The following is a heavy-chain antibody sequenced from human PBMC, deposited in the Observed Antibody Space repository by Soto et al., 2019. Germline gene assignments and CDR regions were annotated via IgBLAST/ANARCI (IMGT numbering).Heavy chain of an antibody. Sequence: GGSLRLSCAASGFSFSDSYMSWIRQAPGKGLEWVSYISRGGSVIYYADSVKGRFTISRDDAKNSLYLQMNSLRAEDTAIYYCASDSHAVDLGYWGQVTLVTVSS. CDR1: GFSFSDSY. V-gene: IGHV3-11*01. J-gene: IGHJ4*02. CDR2: ISRGGSVI. CDR3: ASDSHAVDLGY. D-gene: IGHD3-10*01.